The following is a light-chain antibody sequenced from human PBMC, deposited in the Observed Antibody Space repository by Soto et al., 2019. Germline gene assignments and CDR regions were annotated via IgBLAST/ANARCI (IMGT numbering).Light chain of an antibody. CDR1: SSDVGGYNY. Sequence: QSVLTQPASVSGSPGQSITISCTGTSSDVGGYNYVSWYQQHPGKAPKLMIYEVSNRPSGVSNRFSGSRSVNTASLTISGLQAEDEAEYYRNSYTSSSTFVFGTGTKLTVL. V-gene: IGLV2-14*01. CDR2: EVS. CDR3: NSYTSSSTFV. J-gene: IGLJ1*01.